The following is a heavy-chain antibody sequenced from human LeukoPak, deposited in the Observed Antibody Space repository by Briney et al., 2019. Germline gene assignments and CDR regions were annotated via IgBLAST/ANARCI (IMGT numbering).Heavy chain of an antibody. Sequence: GSSVKVSCKASGGTFSSYAISRVRQAPGQGLEWMGGIIPIFGTANYAQKFQGRVTITTDESTSTAYMELSSLRSEDTAVYYCASWGSPTSDTAMVRAYYFDYWGQGTLVTVSS. J-gene: IGHJ4*02. D-gene: IGHD5-18*01. CDR3: ASWGSPTSDTAMVRAYYFDY. CDR2: IIPIFGTA. V-gene: IGHV1-69*05. CDR1: GGTFSSYA.